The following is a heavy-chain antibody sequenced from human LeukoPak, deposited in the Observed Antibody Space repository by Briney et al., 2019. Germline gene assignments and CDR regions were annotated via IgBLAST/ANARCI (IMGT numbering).Heavy chain of an antibody. V-gene: IGHV3-48*03. Sequence: GGSLRLSCAASGFTFSSYEMNWGRQAPGKGVEGGSYISSSGSTIYYADSVKGGLTISRENAKNSLYLQMNSLRAEDTAVYYCAELGITMIGGVWGKGTTVSISS. D-gene: IGHD3-10*02. CDR1: GFTFSSYE. CDR3: AELGITMIGGV. J-gene: IGHJ6*04. CDR2: ISSSGSTI.